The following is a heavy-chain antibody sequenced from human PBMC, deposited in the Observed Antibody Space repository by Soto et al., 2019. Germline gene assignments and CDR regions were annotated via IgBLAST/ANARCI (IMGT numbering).Heavy chain of an antibody. CDR2: IDEYGSTI. D-gene: IGHD3-10*01. CDR3: TIDIGGKGAY. V-gene: IGHV3-74*01. CDR1: GFTFSSYW. J-gene: IGHJ4*02. Sequence: EVQLVESGGSLVQPGGTLRLSCAASGFTFSSYWMHWVRQVPGKGLLWVSRIDEYGSTINYADSVRGRFTISRDNARNTLYLEMNSLRAEDTALYYCTIDIGGKGAYWGPGTLVTVSS.